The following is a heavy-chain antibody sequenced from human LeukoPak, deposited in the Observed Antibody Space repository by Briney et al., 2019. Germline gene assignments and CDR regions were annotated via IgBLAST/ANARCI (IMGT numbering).Heavy chain of an antibody. J-gene: IGHJ4*02. Sequence: GESLKISCKGSGYSFTSYWISWVRQMPGEGLEWMGRIDPSDSYTNYSPSFQGHVTISADKSISTAYLQWSSLKASDTAMYYCARHVLGYDILTGYLSLSFDYWGQGTLVTVSS. D-gene: IGHD3-9*01. CDR2: IDPSDSYT. CDR1: GYSFTSYW. CDR3: ARHVLGYDILTGYLSLSFDY. V-gene: IGHV5-10-1*01.